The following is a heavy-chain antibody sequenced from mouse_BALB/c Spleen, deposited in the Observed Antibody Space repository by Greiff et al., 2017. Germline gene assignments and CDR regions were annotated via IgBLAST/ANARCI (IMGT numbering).Heavy chain of an antibody. V-gene: IGHV1S22*01. D-gene: IGHD2-14*01. CDR2: IYPGSGST. CDR1: GYTFTSYW. Sequence: LQQPGSELVRPGASVKLSCKASGYTFTSYWMHWVKQRHGQGLEWIGNIYPGSGSTNYDEKFKSKGTLTVDTSSSTAYMHLSSLTSEDSAVYYCTRLGYRYDGDFDYWGQGTTLTVSS. J-gene: IGHJ2*01. CDR3: TRLGYRYDGDFDY.